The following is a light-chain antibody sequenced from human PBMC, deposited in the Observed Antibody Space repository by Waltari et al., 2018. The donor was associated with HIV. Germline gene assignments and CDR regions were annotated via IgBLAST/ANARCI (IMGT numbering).Light chain of an antibody. V-gene: IGKV1-5*03. CDR2: KAS. Sequence: DIQMTQSPSALSASVGDRITITCRASQSISTWLAWYQQKPGKAPKILVYKASSLESGVPPRCSGSGSGTEFTLTINNLQPDDFATYYCQQYNTSSPWTFGQGTKVDI. CDR3: QQYNTSSPWT. CDR1: QSISTW. J-gene: IGKJ1*01.